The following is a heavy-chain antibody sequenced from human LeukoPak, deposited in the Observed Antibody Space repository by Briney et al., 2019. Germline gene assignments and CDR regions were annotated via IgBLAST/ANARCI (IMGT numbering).Heavy chain of an antibody. V-gene: IGHV1-18*01. CDR2: ISVYNGNT. CDR3: ARQGYSGHSQGAADY. CDR1: GYTFSSYT. Sequence: GASVKVSCKASGYTFSSYTMNWVRQAPGQGLEWMGWISVYNGNTNYAQKFQGRVTMTTDTSTSTAHMELRSLRSDDTAVYYCARQGYSGHSQGAADYWGQGTLVTVSS. D-gene: IGHD4-23*01. J-gene: IGHJ4*02.